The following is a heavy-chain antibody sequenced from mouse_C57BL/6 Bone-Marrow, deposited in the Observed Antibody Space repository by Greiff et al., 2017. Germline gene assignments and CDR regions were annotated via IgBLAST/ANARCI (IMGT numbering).Heavy chain of an antibody. D-gene: IGHD2-5*01. V-gene: IGHV1-55*01. CDR3: ARPYDSNYWDFDV. CDR1: GYTFTSYW. Sequence: VQLQQPGAELVKPGASVKMSCKASGYTFTSYWITWVKQRPGQGLEWIGDIYPGSGSTNYNEKFKSKATLTVDTSSSTAYMQLSILTSEDTAVYYGARPYDSNYWDFDVGGRGTTVTVSS. J-gene: IGHJ1*03. CDR2: IYPGSGST.